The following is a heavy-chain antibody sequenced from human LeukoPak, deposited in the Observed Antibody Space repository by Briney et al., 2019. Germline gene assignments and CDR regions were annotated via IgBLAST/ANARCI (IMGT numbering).Heavy chain of an antibody. J-gene: IGHJ5*02. CDR3: ARHEWGVTGTSFDP. CDR2: IYYSGST. D-gene: IGHD1-7*01. V-gene: IGHV4-39*01. CDR1: GFTVSSNY. Sequence: VSLRLSCAASGFTVSSNYMSWVRQPPGKGLEWIGSIYYSGSTYYHPSLKSRVTISVDTSKNQFSLKLRSVTAADTAVYYCARHEWGVTGTSFDPWGQGTLVTVS.